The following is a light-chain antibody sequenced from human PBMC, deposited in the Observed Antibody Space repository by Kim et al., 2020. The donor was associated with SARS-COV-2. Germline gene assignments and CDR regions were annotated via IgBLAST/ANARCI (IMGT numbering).Light chain of an antibody. Sequence: EVVLTQSPGTLSLSPGERATLSCRASQTVTSSYLVWYQQTPGQPPRLLIYDASRRATGIPDRFSGSGSGTDFTLTINGLEPEDSAVYYCQQYFNSPVTFGGGTKVDI. J-gene: IGKJ4*01. CDR3: QQYFNSPVT. CDR2: DAS. CDR1: QTVTSSY. V-gene: IGKV3-20*01.